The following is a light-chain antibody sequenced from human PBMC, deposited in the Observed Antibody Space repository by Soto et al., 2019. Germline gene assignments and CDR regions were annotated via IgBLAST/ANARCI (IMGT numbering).Light chain of an antibody. Sequence: EIVLTQSPATLSLSPGERATLSCRASQSVSSYLAWYQQKPGQAPRLLIYDASNRATGIPARFSGSGSGTDFPLTISSLVPEDFAVYYCQQRSNWPPVFTFGPGTKVDIK. CDR3: QQRSNWPPVFT. CDR2: DAS. V-gene: IGKV3-11*01. CDR1: QSVSSY. J-gene: IGKJ3*01.